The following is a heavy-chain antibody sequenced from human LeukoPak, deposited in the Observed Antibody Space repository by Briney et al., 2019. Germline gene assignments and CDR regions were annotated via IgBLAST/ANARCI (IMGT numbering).Heavy chain of an antibody. CDR2: ISAYNGNT. V-gene: IGHV1-18*01. CDR3: ARDLRRGEWQQQLAFKGPYYFDY. D-gene: IGHD6-13*01. CDR1: GYTFTSYG. Sequence: ASVKVSCKASGYTFTSYGISWVRQAPGQGLEWMGWISAYNGNTNYAQKLQGRVTMTTDTSTSTAYMELRSLRSDDTAVYYCARDLRRGEWQQQLAFKGPYYFDYWGQGTLVTVSS. J-gene: IGHJ4*02.